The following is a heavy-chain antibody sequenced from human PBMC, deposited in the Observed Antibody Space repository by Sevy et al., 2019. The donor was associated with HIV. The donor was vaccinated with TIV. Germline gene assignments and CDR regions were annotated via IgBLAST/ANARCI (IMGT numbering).Heavy chain of an antibody. D-gene: IGHD3-22*01. V-gene: IGHV1-24*01. J-gene: IGHJ4*02. CDR3: ATTKDYYDSSGCPFDY. Sequence: ASVKVSCKVSGYTLTQVSMHWVRQAPGEGLEWMGSFDPEDGETIYAQKFQGRVTMTEDTSTDTAYMEPNSLRSEDTAVYFCATTKDYYDSSGCPFDYWGQGTLVTVSS. CDR2: FDPEDGET. CDR1: GYTLTQVS.